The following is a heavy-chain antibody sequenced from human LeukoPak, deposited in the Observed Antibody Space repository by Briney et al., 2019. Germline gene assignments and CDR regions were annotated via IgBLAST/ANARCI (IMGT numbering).Heavy chain of an antibody. CDR3: ATLSGSRYCTNGVCYNFDY. V-gene: IGHV4-39*02. CDR2: VSYSGTT. J-gene: IGHJ4*02. D-gene: IGHD2-8*01. CDR1: GGSIGSSGYY. Sequence: SETLSLTCTVSGGSIGSSGYYWGWIRQPPGKGLEWIGSVSYSGTTYYNPSLKSRVTISVDTSKNHFTLKLNSVTAADTAVFYCATLSGSRYCTNGVCYNFDYWGQGTLVTVSS.